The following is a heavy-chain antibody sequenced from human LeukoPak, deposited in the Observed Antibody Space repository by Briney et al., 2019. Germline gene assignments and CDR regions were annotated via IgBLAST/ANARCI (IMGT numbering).Heavy chain of an antibody. Sequence: ASVKASCKASGYTFTGYYMHWVRQAPGQGLEWMGWINPNSGGTNYAQKFQGRVTMTRDTSISTAYMELSRLRSDDTAVYYCARDRGRDGYIFDYWGQGTLVTVSS. V-gene: IGHV1-2*02. CDR3: ARDRGRDGYIFDY. D-gene: IGHD5-24*01. CDR2: INPNSGGT. CDR1: GYTFTGYY. J-gene: IGHJ4*02.